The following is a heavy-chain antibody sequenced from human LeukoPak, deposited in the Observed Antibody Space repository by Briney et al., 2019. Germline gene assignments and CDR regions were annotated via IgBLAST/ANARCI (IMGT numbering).Heavy chain of an antibody. Sequence: PVKVSCKASGGTFSSYAISWVRQAPGQGLEWMGGIIPIFGTANYAQKFQGRVTITADKSTSTAYMELSSLRSEDTAVYYCARVPQYCSSTSCYESDPWGQGTLVTVSS. D-gene: IGHD2-2*01. J-gene: IGHJ5*02. CDR3: ARVPQYCSSTSCYESDP. V-gene: IGHV1-69*06. CDR2: IIPIFGTA. CDR1: GGTFSSYA.